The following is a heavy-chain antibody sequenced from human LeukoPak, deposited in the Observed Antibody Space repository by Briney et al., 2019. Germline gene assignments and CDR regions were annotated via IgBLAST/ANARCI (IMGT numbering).Heavy chain of an antibody. V-gene: IGHV3-21*04. CDR1: GFTFSSYS. J-gene: IGHJ4*02. CDR2: ISSSSSYI. Sequence: GGSLRLSCAASGFTFSSYSMNWVRQAPGKGLEWVSSISSSSSYIYYADSVKGRFTISRDNSKDTLYLQMNSLRAEDTAVYYCAKITANYFCSSTSCYTFDYWGQGTLVTVSS. D-gene: IGHD2-2*02. CDR3: AKITANYFCSSTSCYTFDY.